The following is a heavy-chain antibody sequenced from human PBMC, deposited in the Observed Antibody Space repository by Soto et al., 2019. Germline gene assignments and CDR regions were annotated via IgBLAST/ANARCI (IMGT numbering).Heavy chain of an antibody. V-gene: IGHV4-61*01. D-gene: IGHD3-22*01. J-gene: IGHJ4*02. CDR1: GGSVISGSYY. CDR2: IYQSGTT. Sequence: SETLSLTCIVSGGSVISGSYYWTWIRQPPGKGLEWIGYIYQSGTTNYNASLKSRVTISIDTSKNQFFLKLNSVTAADTAVYYCARDSSGRHDYWGQGTLVTVSS. CDR3: ARDSSGRHDY.